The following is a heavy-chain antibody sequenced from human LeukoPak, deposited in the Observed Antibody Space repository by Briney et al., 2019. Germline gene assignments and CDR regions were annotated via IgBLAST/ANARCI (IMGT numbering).Heavy chain of an antibody. CDR2: IKSKTDGGTT. CDR3: TTELITIFGVADY. CDR1: GFTFSNAW. D-gene: IGHD3-3*01. Sequence: GGSLRLSCAASGFTFSNAWMSWVRQAPGKGLEWVGRIKSKTDGGTTDYAAPVKGRFTISRDDSKNTLYLQMNSLKTEDTAVYYRTTELITIFGVADYWGQGTLVTVSS. V-gene: IGHV3-15*01. J-gene: IGHJ4*02.